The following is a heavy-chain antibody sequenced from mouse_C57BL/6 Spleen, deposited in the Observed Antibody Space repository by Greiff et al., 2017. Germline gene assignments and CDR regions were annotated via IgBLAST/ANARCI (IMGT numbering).Heavy chain of an antibody. D-gene: IGHD6-2*01. CDR1: GYSFTGYY. J-gene: IGHJ4*01. V-gene: IGHV1-42*01. CDR3: ARKSYAMDY. Sequence: EVQLQQSGPELVKPGASVKISCTASGYSFTGYYMNWVKQSPEKSLEWIGEINPSTGGTTYNQKFKAKATLTVDKSSSTAYMQLKSLTAEDSAVYYCARKSYAMDYWGQGTSVTVSS. CDR2: INPSTGGT.